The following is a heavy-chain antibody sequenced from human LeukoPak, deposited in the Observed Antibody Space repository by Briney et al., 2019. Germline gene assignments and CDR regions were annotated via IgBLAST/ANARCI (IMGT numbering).Heavy chain of an antibody. Sequence: GGSLRLSCAASGFTLSSHWMSWVRQAPGKGLEWVANIKQDGSEKYYVDSVKGRFTISRDNARNSMYLQMNSLRAEDTAVYYCARWEIRGTAHQLDYWGQGTLVTVSS. CDR1: GFTLSSHW. D-gene: IGHD1-7*01. J-gene: IGHJ4*02. V-gene: IGHV3-7*01. CDR3: ARWEIRGTAHQLDY. CDR2: IKQDGSEK.